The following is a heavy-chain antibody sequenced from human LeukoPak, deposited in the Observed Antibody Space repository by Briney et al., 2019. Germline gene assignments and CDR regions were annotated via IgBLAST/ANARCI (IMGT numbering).Heavy chain of an antibody. CDR3: AREPDYYDSSGYPDY. V-gene: IGHV3-30*02. CDR2: IRYDGSNK. D-gene: IGHD3-22*01. Sequence: AGSLRLSCAASGFTFSSYGMHWVRQAPGKGLEWVAFIRYDGSNKYYADSVKGRFTISRDNSENTLYLQMNSLRAEDTAVYYCAREPDYYDSSGYPDYWGQGTLVTVSS. CDR1: GFTFSSYG. J-gene: IGHJ4*02.